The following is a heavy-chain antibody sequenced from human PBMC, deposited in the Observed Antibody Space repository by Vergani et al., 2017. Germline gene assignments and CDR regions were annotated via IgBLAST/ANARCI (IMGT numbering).Heavy chain of an antibody. Sequence: QVQLVQSGAEVKKPGASVKVSCKASGYTFTSYDINWVRQATGQGLEWMGWMNPNSGNTGYAQKFQGRVTMTRNTSISTAYMELSSLRSEDTAVYYCARGRAIFGVVNTYYYYYYGMDVWGQGTTVTVSS. CDR2: MNPNSGNT. D-gene: IGHD3-3*01. CDR3: ARGRAIFGVVNTYYYYYYGMDV. J-gene: IGHJ6*02. V-gene: IGHV1-8*01. CDR1: GYTFTSYD.